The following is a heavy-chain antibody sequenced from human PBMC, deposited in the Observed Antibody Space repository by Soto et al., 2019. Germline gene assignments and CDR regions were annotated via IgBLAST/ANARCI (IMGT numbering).Heavy chain of an antibody. D-gene: IGHD6-6*01. CDR1: GGSIRRYY. CDR3: ARINSSSLRFDY. J-gene: IGHJ4*02. Sequence: SETLSLTCTGSGGSIRRYYWSWIRQPPGKGLEWIGYIYYSGSTNYNPSLKSRVTISVDTSKNQFSLKLSSVTAADTAVYYCARINSSSLRFDYWGQGTLVTVSS. CDR2: IYYSGST. V-gene: IGHV4-59*08.